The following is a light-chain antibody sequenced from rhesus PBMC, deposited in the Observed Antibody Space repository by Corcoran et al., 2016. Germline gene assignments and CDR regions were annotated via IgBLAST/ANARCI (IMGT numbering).Light chain of an antibody. CDR1: SSDIGGYHY. J-gene: IGLJ6*01. CDR2: EFS. Sequence: QAALTQPRSVSGSPGQSVTISCTGTSSDIGGYHYVSWYQQHPGTAPKLMIYEFSKRPSGVSDRFSGSKSGNTASLTISGLPAEDEADYYCCSYSGSYTFVFGSGTKLTVL. V-gene: IGLV2-32*01. CDR3: CSYSGSYTFV.